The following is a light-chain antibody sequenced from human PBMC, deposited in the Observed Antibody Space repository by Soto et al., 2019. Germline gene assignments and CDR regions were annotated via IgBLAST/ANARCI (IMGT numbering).Light chain of an antibody. Sequence: ETVMSQSPATLSVSPGERATLSCRASQSVTSNLAWYQQKPGQAPRLLIYDASTRATGVPARFSGSGSGTEFTLTISSLQSEDFAVYFCQQYNNWPPITFGQGTRLEIK. V-gene: IGKV3D-15*01. J-gene: IGKJ5*01. CDR3: QQYNNWPPIT. CDR1: QSVTSN. CDR2: DAS.